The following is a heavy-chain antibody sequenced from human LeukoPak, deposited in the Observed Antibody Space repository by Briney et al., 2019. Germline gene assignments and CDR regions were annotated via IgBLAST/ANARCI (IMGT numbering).Heavy chain of an antibody. V-gene: IGHV3-21*01. D-gene: IGHD6-13*01. CDR1: GFTFSSYS. CDR3: ARGLRAAGRNPLRWFDP. Sequence: PGGSLRLSCAASGFTFSSYSMNWVRQAPGKGLEWVSSISSSSTYINYADSVKGRFTISRDNSKNTLYLQMGSLRAEDMAVYYCARGLRAAGRNPLRWFDPWGQGTLVTVSS. CDR2: ISSSSTYI. J-gene: IGHJ5*02.